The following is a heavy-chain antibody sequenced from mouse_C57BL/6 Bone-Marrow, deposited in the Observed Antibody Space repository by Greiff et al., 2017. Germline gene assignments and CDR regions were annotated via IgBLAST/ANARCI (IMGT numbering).Heavy chain of an antibody. CDR3: ARKALLRSYYFDY. V-gene: IGHV1-66*01. Sequence: VQLQQSGPELVKPGASVKISCKASGYSFTSYYIHWVKQRPGQGLEWIGWIYPGSGNTKYNEKFKGKATLTADTSSSTAYMQLSSLTSEDSAVYYCARKALLRSYYFDYWGQGTTLTVSS. J-gene: IGHJ2*01. D-gene: IGHD1-1*01. CDR1: GYSFTSYY. CDR2: IYPGSGNT.